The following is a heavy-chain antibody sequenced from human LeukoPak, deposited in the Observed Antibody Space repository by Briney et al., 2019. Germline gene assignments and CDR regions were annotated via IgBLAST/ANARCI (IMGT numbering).Heavy chain of an antibody. CDR2: ISGSGGSA. CDR3: AKGAYQPLLLNYFDY. D-gene: IGHD2-21*02. V-gene: IGHV3-23*01. Sequence: PGGSLRLSCAASGFTFSSYAMSWVRQAPGKGLEWVSAISGSGGSAYYADSVKGRFTISRDNSKNTLYLQMNSLRAEDTAVYYCAKGAYQPLLLNYFDYWGQGTLVTVSS. J-gene: IGHJ4*02. CDR1: GFTFSSYA.